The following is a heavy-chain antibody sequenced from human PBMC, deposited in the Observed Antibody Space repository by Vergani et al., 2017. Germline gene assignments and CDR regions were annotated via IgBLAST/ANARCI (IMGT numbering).Heavy chain of an antibody. V-gene: IGHV1-46*01. J-gene: IGHJ6*03. D-gene: IGHD6-6*01. CDR2: INPSGGST. CDR3: AGGGPRIAARRDYYYYMDV. Sequence: QVQLVQSGAEVKKPGASVKVSCKASGYTFTSYYMHWVRQAPGQGLEWMGIINPSGGSTSYAQKFQGRVTMTRDTSTSTVYMELSSLRSEDTAVYYCAGGGPRIAARRDYYYYMDVWGKGTTVTVSS. CDR1: GYTFTSYY.